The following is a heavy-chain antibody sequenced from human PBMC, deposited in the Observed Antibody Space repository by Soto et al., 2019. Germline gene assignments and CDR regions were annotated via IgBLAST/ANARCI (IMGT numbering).Heavy chain of an antibody. J-gene: IGHJ4*02. CDR2: ISGSGGST. D-gene: IGHD3-16*02. Sequence: GGSLRLSCAASGFTFSSYAMSWVRQAPGKGLEWVSAISGSGGSTYYADSVKGRFTISRDNSKNTLYLQMNSLRAEDTAVYYCAKKGEGPYDYVWGSYRPTFFDYWGQGTLVTVSS. CDR1: GFTFSSYA. CDR3: AKKGEGPYDYVWGSYRPTFFDY. V-gene: IGHV3-23*01.